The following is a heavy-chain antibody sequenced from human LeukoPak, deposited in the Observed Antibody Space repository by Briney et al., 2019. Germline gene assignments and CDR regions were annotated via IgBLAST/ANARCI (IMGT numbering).Heavy chain of an antibody. D-gene: IGHD3-22*01. V-gene: IGHV3-21*01. CDR1: GFTFSSYS. Sequence: MPGGSLRLSCAASGFTFSSYSVNWVRQAPGKGLEWVSSISSSSSYIYYADSVKGRFTISRDNAKNSLYLQMNSLRAEDTAVYYCARGRYYDSSGNNFDYWGQGTLVTVSS. CDR2: ISSSSSYI. CDR3: ARGRYYDSSGNNFDY. J-gene: IGHJ4*02.